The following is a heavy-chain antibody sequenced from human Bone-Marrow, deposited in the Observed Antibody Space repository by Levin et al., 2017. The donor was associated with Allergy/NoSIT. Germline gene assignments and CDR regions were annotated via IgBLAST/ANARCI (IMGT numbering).Heavy chain of an antibody. V-gene: IGHV3-23*01. CDR2: IRGSGANA. CDR3: AHRNVYDGSTHHSMIYFDY. D-gene: IGHD2/OR15-2a*01. CDR1: DDSISSSTYS. Sequence: ASETLSLTCTVSDDSISSSTYSWVWIRLPPGKGLEWVSAIRGSGANAYYADSVKGRFTVSRDNSKNTLYLQMSSLRAEDTAVYYCAHRNVYDGSTHHSMIYFDYWGQGTLVTVSS. J-gene: IGHJ4*02.